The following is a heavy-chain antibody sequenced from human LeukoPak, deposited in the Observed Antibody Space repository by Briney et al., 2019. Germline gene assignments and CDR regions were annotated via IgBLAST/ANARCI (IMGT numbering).Heavy chain of an antibody. J-gene: IGHJ4*02. CDR3: ARQDYGGNSGENY. CDR2: IYYSGST. CDR1: GGSICSSSYY. D-gene: IGHD4-23*01. Sequence: PSETLSLTCTVSGGSICSSSYYWGWIRQPPGKGLEWIGSIYYSGSTYYNPSLKSRVTISVVTSKNQFSLKSSSVTAADTAVYYCARQDYGGNSGENYWGQGTLVTVSS. V-gene: IGHV4-39*01.